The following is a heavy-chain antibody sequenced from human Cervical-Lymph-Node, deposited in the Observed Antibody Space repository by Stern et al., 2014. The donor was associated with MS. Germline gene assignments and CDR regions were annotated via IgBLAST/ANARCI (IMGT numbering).Heavy chain of an antibody. CDR2: IWDDGSNK. Sequence: MQLVESGGGVVQPGRSLRLSCAASGFTFSSYGMHWVRQAPGKGLEWVAVIWDDGSNKYYADSVKGRFTISRDNSKNTLYLQMNSLRAEDTAVYYCARDPSEGSSGWYYYYYGMDVWGQGTTVTVSS. D-gene: IGHD6-19*01. J-gene: IGHJ6*02. V-gene: IGHV3-33*01. CDR1: GFTFSSYG. CDR3: ARDPSEGSSGWYYYYYGMDV.